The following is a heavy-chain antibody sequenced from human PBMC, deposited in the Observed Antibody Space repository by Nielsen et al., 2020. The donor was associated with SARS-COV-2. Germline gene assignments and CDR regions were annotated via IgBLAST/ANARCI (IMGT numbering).Heavy chain of an antibody. CDR2: INHSGST. J-gene: IGHJ6*03. V-gene: IGHV4-39*07. CDR3: ARGRTYSGSSAGYYYMDV. D-gene: IGHD1-26*01. CDR1: GGSISSGGYY. Sequence: GSLRLSCTVSGGSISSGGYYWSWIRQPPGKGLEWIGEINHSGSTNYNPSLKSRVTISVDTSKNQFSLKLSSVTAADTAVYYCARGRTYSGSSAGYYYMDVWGKGTTVTVSS.